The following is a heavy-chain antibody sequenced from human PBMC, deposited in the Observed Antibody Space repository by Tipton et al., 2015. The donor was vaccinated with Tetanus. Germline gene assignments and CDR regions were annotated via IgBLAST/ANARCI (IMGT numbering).Heavy chain of an antibody. D-gene: IGHD3-10*01. CDR3: AREEVDGSGSYYYYFYGMDV. V-gene: IGHV1-2*02. CDR1: GYTFTGYY. CDR2: INPNSGGT. J-gene: IGHJ6*02. Sequence: QLVQSGAEVKKPGASVKVSCKASGYTFTGYYMHWVRQAPGQGLEWMGWINPNSGGTNYAQKFQGRVTMTRDTSISTAYMELSRLRSEDTAVYYCAREEVDGSGSYYYYFYGMDVWGQGTTVTVSS.